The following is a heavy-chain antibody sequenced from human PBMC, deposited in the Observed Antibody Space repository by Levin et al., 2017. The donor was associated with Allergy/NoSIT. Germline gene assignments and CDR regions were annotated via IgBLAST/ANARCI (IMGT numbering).Heavy chain of an antibody. CDR2: LRSIRHGGTS. D-gene: IGHD6-6*01. Sequence: PGGSLRLSCTASGFTFGDYAMSWFRQAPGKGLEWVAFLRSIRHGGTSEYAASVKGRFIISRDDSKIIAYLQMNSLKIEDTAMYYCTRDIAARHRFDPWGQGTQVTVSS. V-gene: IGHV3-49*03. CDR1: GFTFGDYA. J-gene: IGHJ5*02. CDR3: TRDIAARHRFDP.